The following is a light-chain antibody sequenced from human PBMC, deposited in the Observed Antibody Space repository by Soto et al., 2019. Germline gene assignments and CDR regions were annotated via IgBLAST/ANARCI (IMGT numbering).Light chain of an antibody. J-gene: IGLJ1*01. CDR2: EVS. V-gene: IGLV2-14*01. CDR1: IGDVCDNDF. Sequence: QSALTQPASVSGSPGQSITISFAWSIGDVCDNDFVSWYQQRPGKAPKLILYEVSHRPSGVSGRFSGSKSGNTASLTISGLQDEDEADYYCNSYTSPTTRVLGTGTKVNVL. CDR3: NSYTSPTTRV.